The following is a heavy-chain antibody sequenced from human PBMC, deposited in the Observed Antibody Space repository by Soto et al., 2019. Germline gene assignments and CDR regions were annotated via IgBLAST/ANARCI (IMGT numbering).Heavy chain of an antibody. Sequence: SETLSLTCTVSGGSISSGGYYWSWIRQHPGKGLEWIGYIYYSGSTYYNPSLKSRVTISVDTSKSQFSLKLSSVTAADTAVYYCARGSSSSWYTSSAFDIWGQGTMVTVS. V-gene: IGHV4-31*03. CDR1: GGSISSGGYY. CDR2: IYYSGST. D-gene: IGHD6-13*01. CDR3: ARGSSSSWYTSSAFDI. J-gene: IGHJ3*02.